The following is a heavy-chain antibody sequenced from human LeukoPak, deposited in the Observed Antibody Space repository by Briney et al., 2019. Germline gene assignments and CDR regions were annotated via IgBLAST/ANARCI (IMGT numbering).Heavy chain of an antibody. J-gene: IGHJ6*02. CDR3: ARAPHYDFWSGPLVADGMDV. Sequence: GGSLRLSCAASGFTFSSYAMHWVRQAPGKGLEYVSAISSNGGSTYYANSVKGRFTISRDNAKNSLYLQMNSLRAEDTAVYYCARAPHYDFWSGPLVADGMDVWGQGTTVTVSS. V-gene: IGHV3-64*01. CDR1: GFTFSSYA. D-gene: IGHD3-3*01. CDR2: ISSNGGST.